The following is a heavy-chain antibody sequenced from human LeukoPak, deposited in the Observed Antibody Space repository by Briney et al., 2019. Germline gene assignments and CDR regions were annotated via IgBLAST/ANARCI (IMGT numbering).Heavy chain of an antibody. Sequence: SETLSLTCTVSGGSISSSSYYWGWIRQPPGKGLEWIGSIYYSGSTFYNPSHKSRVTISVDTSKNQFSLKLSSVTAADTAVYYCARDYGDHYFDYWGQGTLVTVSS. J-gene: IGHJ4*02. D-gene: IGHD4-17*01. CDR2: IYYSGST. V-gene: IGHV4-39*07. CDR1: GGSISSSSYY. CDR3: ARDYGDHYFDY.